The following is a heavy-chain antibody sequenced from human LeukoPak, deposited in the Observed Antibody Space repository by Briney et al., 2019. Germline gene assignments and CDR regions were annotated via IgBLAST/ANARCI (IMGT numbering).Heavy chain of an antibody. Sequence: SQTLSLTCALSGDSVSSNSAAWNWVTQSPSRGLEWLVRTYYRAKWYDDYAVSVKSRITINPDTSKNQFSLQLNSVTPEDTAVYYCARGGIGYCTSSSCYFDYWGQGSRVTVSS. CDR2: TYYRAKWYD. D-gene: IGHD2-2*01. CDR1: GDSVSSNSAA. J-gene: IGHJ4*02. CDR3: ARGGIGYCTSSSCYFDY. V-gene: IGHV6-1*01.